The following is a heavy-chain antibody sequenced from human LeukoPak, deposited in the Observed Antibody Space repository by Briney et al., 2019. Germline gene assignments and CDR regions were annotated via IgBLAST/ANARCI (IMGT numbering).Heavy chain of an antibody. CDR3: AKATTAIVVDNFFDY. CDR2: ISGNGGAT. Sequence: GGSLRLSCAASGFTFTSYAMSWVRQAPGKGLEWVSAISGNGGATYSADSVKGRFTISRDNSKITLHLQMTSLTAEDTALYYCAKATTAIVVDNFFDYWGQGTLVSVSS. V-gene: IGHV3-23*01. CDR1: GFTFTSYA. D-gene: IGHD3-22*01. J-gene: IGHJ4*02.